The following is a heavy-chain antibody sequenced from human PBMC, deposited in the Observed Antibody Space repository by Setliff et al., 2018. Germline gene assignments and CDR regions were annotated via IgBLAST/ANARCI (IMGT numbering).Heavy chain of an antibody. J-gene: IGHJ6*02. CDR3: ARDGGTGMVKTYFYGLDV. CDR2: LYGGGNT. D-gene: IGHD5-18*01. CDR1: GFTVSSND. V-gene: IGHV3-53*01. Sequence: PGGSLRLSCAASGFTVSSNDMSWDRQDPGKGLEWIALLYGGGNTFYADSVKGRFTISGDSSKNSLFLQMNSLRAEDTGVYYCARDGGTGMVKTYFYGLDVWGQGTTVTVSS.